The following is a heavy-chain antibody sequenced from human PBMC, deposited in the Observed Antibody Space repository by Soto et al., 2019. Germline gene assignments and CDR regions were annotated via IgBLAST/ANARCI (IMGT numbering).Heavy chain of an antibody. Sequence: GGSLRLSCAASGFTFSSYWMHWVRQAPGKGLVWVSRINSDGSSTSYADSVKGRFTISRDNAKNTLYLQMNSLRAEDTAVYYCAIAVAGTAPLLFDIWGQGTMVTVSS. CDR1: GFTFSSYW. D-gene: IGHD6-19*01. V-gene: IGHV3-74*01. CDR2: INSDGSST. CDR3: AIAVAGTAPLLFDI. J-gene: IGHJ3*02.